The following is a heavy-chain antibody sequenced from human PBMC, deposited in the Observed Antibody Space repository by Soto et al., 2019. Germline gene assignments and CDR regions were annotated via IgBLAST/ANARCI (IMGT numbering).Heavy chain of an antibody. CDR2: ISGSGKKT. D-gene: IGHD6-6*01. Sequence: PGGSLRLSCVASGFTFSYNAMSWVRQAPGKGLQWVSTISGSGKKTYYADSVKGRFTISSDRTKNTLYLQMDSLRADDTAVYYCARLPGGRAPRPDYWGQGTMVTVSS. J-gene: IGHJ4*02. CDR3: ARLPGGRAPRPDY. CDR1: GFTFSYNA. V-gene: IGHV3-23*01.